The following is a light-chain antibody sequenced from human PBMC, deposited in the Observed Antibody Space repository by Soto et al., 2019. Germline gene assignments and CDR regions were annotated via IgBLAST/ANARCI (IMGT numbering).Light chain of an antibody. V-gene: IGKV3-20*01. CDR3: QQYGNAPGYT. Sequence: EIVLTQSPGTLSSSPGERATLSCRASQSVSSSYLAWYQQKPGQAPRLLIYGASSRGTGMPDRFSGSGSGTDFTLSISRLEPEDFAVYYCQQYGNAPGYTFGQGTKLEIK. J-gene: IGKJ2*01. CDR2: GAS. CDR1: QSVSSSY.